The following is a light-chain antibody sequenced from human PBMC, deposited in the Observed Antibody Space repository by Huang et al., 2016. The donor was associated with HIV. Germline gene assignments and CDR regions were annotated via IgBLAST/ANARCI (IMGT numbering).Light chain of an antibody. J-gene: IGKJ1*01. CDR1: QGIGNS. CDR3: QQYHGISWT. Sequence: DIQMTQSPSSLSASVGDRVTITCRASQGIGNSLAWYQQKPEKAPRLLLYATSRLESGPPSRLRGSASATHHCLNRRILQSQHSVSDYCQQYHGISWTFGQGTKVEIK. CDR2: ATS. V-gene: IGKV1-NL1*01.